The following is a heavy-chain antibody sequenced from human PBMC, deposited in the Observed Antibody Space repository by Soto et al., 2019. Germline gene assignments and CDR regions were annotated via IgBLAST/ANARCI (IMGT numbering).Heavy chain of an antibody. CDR2: IYYSGST. V-gene: IGHV4-39*01. D-gene: IGHD2-8*01. CDR3: ARLGGTMVYAHHPGFDP. Sequence: PSETLSLTCTVSGGSISSSSYYWGWIRQPPGKGLEWIGSIYYSGSTYYNPSLKSRVTISVDTSKNQFSLKLSSVTAADTAVYYCARLGGTMVYAHHPGFDPWGQGTLVTVSS. CDR1: GGSISSSSYY. J-gene: IGHJ5*02.